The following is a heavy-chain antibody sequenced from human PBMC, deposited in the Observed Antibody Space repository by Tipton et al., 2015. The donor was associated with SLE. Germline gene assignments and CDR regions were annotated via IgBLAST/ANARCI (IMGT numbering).Heavy chain of an antibody. CDR3: ARSRGIAAAEDY. Sequence: TLSLTCTVSGGSISSHYWSWIRQPAGKGLEWIGGINHSGSTKYSPSLKSRVTISVDTSKNQFSLKLRSVTAADTAVYYCARSRGIAAAEDYWGQGTLVTVAS. J-gene: IGHJ4*02. V-gene: IGHV4-34*01. CDR2: INHSGST. D-gene: IGHD6-13*01. CDR1: GGSISSHY.